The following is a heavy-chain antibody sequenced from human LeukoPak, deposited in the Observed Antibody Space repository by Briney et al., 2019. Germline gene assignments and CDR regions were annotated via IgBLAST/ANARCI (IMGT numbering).Heavy chain of an antibody. CDR1: GGSFSGYY. J-gene: IGHJ5*02. V-gene: IGHV4-34*01. CDR3: ARHRYYYGSGRPFDP. D-gene: IGHD3-10*01. Sequence: KPSETLSLTCAVYGGSFSGYYWSWIRQPPGKGLEWIGEINHSGSTNHNPSLKSRVTISVDTSKNQFSLKLSSVTAADTAVYYCARHRYYYGSGRPFDPWGQGTLVTVSS. CDR2: INHSGST.